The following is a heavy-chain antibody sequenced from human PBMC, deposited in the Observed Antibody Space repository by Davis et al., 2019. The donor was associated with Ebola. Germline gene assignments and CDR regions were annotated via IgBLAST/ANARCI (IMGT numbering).Heavy chain of an antibody. Sequence: SETLSLTCTVSGGSISSYYWSWIRQPPGKGLEWIGYIYYSGSTNYNPSLMSRVTMSQDTSKNQFSLKLSSVTAADTAMYYCARYSREYYYGSGSYSNWFDPWGQGTLVTVSS. CDR2: IYYSGST. CDR1: GGSISSYY. V-gene: IGHV4-59*08. J-gene: IGHJ5*02. CDR3: ARYSREYYYGSGSYSNWFDP. D-gene: IGHD3-10*01.